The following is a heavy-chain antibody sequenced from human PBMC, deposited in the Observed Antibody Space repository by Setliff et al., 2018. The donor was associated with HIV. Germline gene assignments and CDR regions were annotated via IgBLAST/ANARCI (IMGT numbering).Heavy chain of an antibody. D-gene: IGHD1-26*01. Sequence: SETLSLTCSVSWESKINHDWGWIRQSPGRGLEWIGSMFRGGGRQFQPSLASRVSISGATSKNQFSLKMTSVTPADTAVYYCARGRQIGVEGAGGFDIWGQGTVVTV. V-gene: IGHV4-59*11. CDR3: ARGRQIGVEGAGGFDI. CDR1: WESKINHD. J-gene: IGHJ3*02. CDR2: MFRGGGR.